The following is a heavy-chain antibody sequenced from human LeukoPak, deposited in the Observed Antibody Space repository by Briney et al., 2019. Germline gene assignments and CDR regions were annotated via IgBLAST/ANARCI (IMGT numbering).Heavy chain of an antibody. D-gene: IGHD6-13*01. V-gene: IGHV3-23*01. CDR3: ARAGQQLVPVDP. Sequence: PGGSLRLSCAASGFTFSSYAMSWVRQAPGKGLERVSAISGSGGSTYYADSVKGRFTISRDNSKNTLYLQMNSLRAEDTAVYYCARAGQQLVPVDPWGQGTLVTVSS. CDR1: GFTFSSYA. J-gene: IGHJ5*02. CDR2: ISGSGGST.